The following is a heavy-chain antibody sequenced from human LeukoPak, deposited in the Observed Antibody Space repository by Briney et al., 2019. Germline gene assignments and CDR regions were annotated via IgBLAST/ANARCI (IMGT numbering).Heavy chain of an antibody. Sequence: PSETLSLTCTVSGDSISSYYWSWIRQPAGKGLEWIGRIYTSGSTNYNSSPKSRVTISVDKSKNQFYLKLSSVTAADTAVYYCARDGIAAAAEGWFDPWGQGTLVTVSS. CDR3: ARDGIAAAAEGWFDP. CDR1: GDSISSYY. D-gene: IGHD6-13*01. CDR2: IYTSGST. J-gene: IGHJ5*02. V-gene: IGHV4-4*07.